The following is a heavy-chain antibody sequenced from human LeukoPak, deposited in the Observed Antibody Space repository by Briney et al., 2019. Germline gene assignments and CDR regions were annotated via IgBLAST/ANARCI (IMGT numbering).Heavy chain of an antibody. V-gene: IGHV1-18*01. Sequence: ASVKVSCKASGYTFTSYGISWVRQAPGQGLEWMGWISAYNGNTNYAQKLQGRVTMTTDTSTSTAYMELRSLRSDDTAVYYCARPVPSYYDSSGYYYFDYWGQGTLVTVSS. CDR3: ARPVPSYYDSSGYYYFDY. CDR1: GYTFTSYG. D-gene: IGHD3-22*01. J-gene: IGHJ4*02. CDR2: ISAYNGNT.